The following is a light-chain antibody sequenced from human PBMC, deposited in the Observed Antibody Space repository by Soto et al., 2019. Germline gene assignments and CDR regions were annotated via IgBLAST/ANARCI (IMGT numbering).Light chain of an antibody. V-gene: IGKV1-27*01. J-gene: IGKJ1*01. CDR3: EKYNSAHGT. CDR1: QGISNY. CDR2: AAS. Sequence: DIQMTQSPSSLSASVGDRVTITCRASQGISNYLAWYQQKPGKVPNLLIYAASTLQSGVPSRFSGSGYGTNFTLTIRSMQLEDVAICSREKYNSAHGTLGLVTKVEFK.